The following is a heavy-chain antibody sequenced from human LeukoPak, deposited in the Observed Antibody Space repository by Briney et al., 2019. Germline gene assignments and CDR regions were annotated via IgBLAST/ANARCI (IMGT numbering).Heavy chain of an antibody. V-gene: IGHV1-3*01. CDR2: INAGNGNT. D-gene: IGHD3-22*01. CDR1: GYTFTSYA. CDR3: ARSFTYYYDSSGYYSLDY. J-gene: IGHJ4*02. Sequence: GASVKVSCKASGYTFTSYAMHWVRQAPGQRLEWMGWINAGNGNTKYSQKFQGRVTITRDTSASTAYMELSSLRSEDTAVYYCARSFTYYYDSSGYYSLDYWGQGTLVTVSS.